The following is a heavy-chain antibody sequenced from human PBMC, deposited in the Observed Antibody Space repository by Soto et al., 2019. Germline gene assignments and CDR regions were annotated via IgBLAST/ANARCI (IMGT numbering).Heavy chain of an antibody. Sequence: SETLCVPWTVAGGSIVNLYWSWIRQPPGKGLEWIGEINHTGNTNYNPSLMGRVTMSFDTSKNQFSLKLSSVTAADTAVYYCTGPYPYYFDSWGQGTLVTGSS. CDR2: INHTGNT. CDR1: GGSIVNLY. J-gene: IGHJ4*02. CDR3: TGPYPYYFDS. V-gene: IGHV4-34*01.